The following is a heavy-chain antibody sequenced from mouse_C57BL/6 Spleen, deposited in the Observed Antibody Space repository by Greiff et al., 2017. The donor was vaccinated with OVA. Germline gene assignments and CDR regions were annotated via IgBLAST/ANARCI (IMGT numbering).Heavy chain of an antibody. V-gene: IGHV5-17*01. CDR3: ARGDYDGFDY. Sequence: VQLQQSGGGLVKPGGSLKLSCAASGFTFSDYGMHWVRQAPEKGLEWVAYISSGSSTIYYADTVKGRFTISRDKAKNTLFLQMTSLRSEDTAMYYCARGDYDGFDYWGQGTTRTVSS. J-gene: IGHJ2*01. D-gene: IGHD2-4*01. CDR1: GFTFSDYG. CDR2: ISSGSSTI.